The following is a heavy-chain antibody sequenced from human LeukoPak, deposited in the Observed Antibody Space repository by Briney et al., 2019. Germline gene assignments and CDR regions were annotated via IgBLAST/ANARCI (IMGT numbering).Heavy chain of an antibody. CDR3: ARVSAAAAFDY. J-gene: IGHJ4*02. V-gene: IGHV4-38-2*01. CDR1: GYSISSGYY. Sequence: SETLSLTCVVSGYSISSGYYWGWIRQPPGKGLEWIGSIYHSGSTHYNPSLKSRVTISVDASKNQFSLNMSSVTAADTAVYYCARVSAAAAFDYWGQGTLVTVSS. D-gene: IGHD6-13*01. CDR2: IYHSGST.